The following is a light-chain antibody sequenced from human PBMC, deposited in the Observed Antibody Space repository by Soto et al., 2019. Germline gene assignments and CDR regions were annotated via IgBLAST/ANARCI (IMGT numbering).Light chain of an antibody. CDR1: QSINSW. V-gene: IGKV1-5*01. CDR3: QQYNYYPYT. CDR2: DAS. Sequence: DIQMTQSPSTLSASVGDRVTITCRASQSINSWLAWYQQIPGKAPKLLIYDASSLESGVPSRFSGSGSGTEFTLTISSLQPGDFATYSCQQYNYYPYTFGQGTKLEIK. J-gene: IGKJ2*01.